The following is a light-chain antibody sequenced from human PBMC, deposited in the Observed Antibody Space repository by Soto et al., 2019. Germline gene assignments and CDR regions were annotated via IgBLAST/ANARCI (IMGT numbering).Light chain of an antibody. J-gene: IGLJ1*01. V-gene: IGLV1-40*01. CDR1: SSNIGAGFG. CDR2: TTN. CDR3: ATWDGGLSGPFV. Sequence: QSVLTQPPSVSGAPGQKVTISCTGSSSNIGAGFGVQLLPGAAPEVLINTTNQRPSGVPERFSGSKSGTSASLAISGLQSEDEANSSCATWDGGLSGPFVFGTGTKVTVL.